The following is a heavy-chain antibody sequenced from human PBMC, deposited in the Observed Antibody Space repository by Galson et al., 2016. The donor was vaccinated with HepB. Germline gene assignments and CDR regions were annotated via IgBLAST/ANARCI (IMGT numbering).Heavy chain of an antibody. J-gene: IGHJ4*02. D-gene: IGHD6-19*01. CDR3: ARSGYTSGWYARIDY. Sequence: ETLSLTCSVSGASVSSSSYEWGWIRQPPGRGLAWIGSLYDSGRTYSSPSLESRVTISVDTSKNQLSLKLGAVTAADTAVYYCARSGYTSGWYARIDYWGQGILVTVSS. CDR2: LYDSGRT. CDR1: GASVSSSSYE. V-gene: IGHV4-39*01.